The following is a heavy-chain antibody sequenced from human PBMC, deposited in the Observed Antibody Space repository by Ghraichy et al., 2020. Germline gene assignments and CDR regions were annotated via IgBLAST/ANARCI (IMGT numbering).Heavy chain of an antibody. CDR3: VKDETGMVISPEH. J-gene: IGHJ1*01. CDR2: MSAHGGSR. CDR1: GFAFSSHG. V-gene: IGHV3-23*01. D-gene: IGHD2-21*01. Sequence: GGSLRLSCAASGFAFSSHGMSWVRQASGEGLEWVSGMSAHGGSRYYADSVKGRFIISRDNSESTLYLQMNSLRAEDTALYHCVKDETGMVISPEHWCPETLITISS.